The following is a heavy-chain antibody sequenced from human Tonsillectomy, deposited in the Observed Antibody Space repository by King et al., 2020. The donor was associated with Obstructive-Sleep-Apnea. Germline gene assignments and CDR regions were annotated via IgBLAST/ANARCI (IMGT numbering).Heavy chain of an antibody. V-gene: IGHV4-59*01. CDR2: IYYSGST. J-gene: IGHJ6*02. CDR3: ARDTGDGYNSDYYGMDV. D-gene: IGHD5-24*01. CDR1: GGSISSYY. Sequence: VQLQESGPGLVKPSETLSLTCTVSGGSISSYYWSWIRQPPGKGLEWIGYIYYSGSTNYNPSLKSRVTISVDTSKNQFSLKLSSVTAADTAVYYCARDTGDGYNSDYYGMDVWGQGTTVTVSS.